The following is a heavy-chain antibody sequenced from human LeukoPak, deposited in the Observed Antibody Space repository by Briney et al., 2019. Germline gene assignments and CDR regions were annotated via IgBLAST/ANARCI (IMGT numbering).Heavy chain of an antibody. Sequence: PGGSLRLSCAASGFTFSSYSMNWVRQAPGKGLEWVSYISSSSSTIYYADSVKGRFTISRDNAKNSLYLQMNSLRAEDTAVYYCARETIFGVEYWGQGTLVTVSS. V-gene: IGHV3-48*01. J-gene: IGHJ4*02. CDR2: ISSSSSTI. CDR3: ARETIFGVEY. D-gene: IGHD3-3*01. CDR1: GFTFSSYS.